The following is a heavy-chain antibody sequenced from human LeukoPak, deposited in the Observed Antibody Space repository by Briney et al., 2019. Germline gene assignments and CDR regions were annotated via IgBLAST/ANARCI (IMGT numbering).Heavy chain of an antibody. V-gene: IGHV3-30-3*01. D-gene: IGHD3-22*01. Sequence: PGGSLRLSCAASGFTFSYYTMHWVRQAPGKGLEWVAVISYDGSNKYYADSVKGRFTISRDNSKNTLYLQMNSLRAEDTAVYYCARALNYYDSSGYYFSYWGQGTLVTVSS. CDR1: GFTFSYYT. CDR2: ISYDGSNK. CDR3: ARALNYYDSSGYYFSY. J-gene: IGHJ4*02.